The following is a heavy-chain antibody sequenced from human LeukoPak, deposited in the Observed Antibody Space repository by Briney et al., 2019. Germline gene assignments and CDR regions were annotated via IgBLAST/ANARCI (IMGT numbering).Heavy chain of an antibody. CDR2: ISYDGGNK. CDR1: GFTFSSYG. D-gene: IGHD2-21*02. Sequence: PGGSLRLSCAASGFTFSSYGMHWVRQAPGKGLEWVAVISYDGGNKYYADSVKGRFTISRDNSKNTLYLQMNSLKAEDTAVYYCAKEKGRLGGDYDYYYYYGMDVWGQGTTVTVSS. V-gene: IGHV3-30*18. J-gene: IGHJ6*02. CDR3: AKEKGRLGGDYDYYYYYGMDV.